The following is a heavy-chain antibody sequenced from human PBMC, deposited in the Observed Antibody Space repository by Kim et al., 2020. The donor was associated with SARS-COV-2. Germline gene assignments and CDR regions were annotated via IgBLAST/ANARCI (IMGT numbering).Heavy chain of an antibody. CDR3: ARDTLRGSAVYAFDI. D-gene: IGHD3-16*01. J-gene: IGHJ3*02. Sequence: PSLNGRITISVDKSKNQFSLKLSSVTAADTAVYYCARDTLRGSAVYAFDIWGQGTMVTVSS. V-gene: IGHV4-4*02.